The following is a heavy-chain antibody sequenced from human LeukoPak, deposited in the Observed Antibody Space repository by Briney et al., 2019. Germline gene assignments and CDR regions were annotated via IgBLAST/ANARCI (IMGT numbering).Heavy chain of an antibody. V-gene: IGHV4-34*01. CDR1: GGSFSGYY. CDR3: ARRGCSSTSCYYYYYYYYYMGV. J-gene: IGHJ6*03. Sequence: SETLSLTCAVYGGSFSGYYWSWIRQPPGKGLEWIGEINHSGSTNYNPSLKSRVTISVDTSKNQFSLKLSSVTAADTAVYYCARRGCSSTSCYYYYYYYYYMGVWGKGTTVTISS. D-gene: IGHD2-2*01. CDR2: INHSGST.